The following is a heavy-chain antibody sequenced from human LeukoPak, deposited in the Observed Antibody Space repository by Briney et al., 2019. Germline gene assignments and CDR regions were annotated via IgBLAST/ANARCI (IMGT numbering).Heavy chain of an antibody. J-gene: IGHJ6*03. CDR2: IYTSGST. V-gene: IGHV4-4*07. Sequence: SETLSLTCTVSGGSISSYYWSWIRQPAGKGLEWIGRIYTSGSTNYNPSLKSRVTMSVDTSKNQFSLKLSSVTAADTAVYYCARVAKGFYYDSSGYYYVPVSYYYMDVWGKGTTVTVSS. CDR1: GGSISSYY. CDR3: ARVAKGFYYDSSGYYYVPVSYYYMDV. D-gene: IGHD3-22*01.